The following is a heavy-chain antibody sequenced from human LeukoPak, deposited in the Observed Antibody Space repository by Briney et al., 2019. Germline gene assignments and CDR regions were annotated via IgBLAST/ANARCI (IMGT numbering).Heavy chain of an antibody. Sequence: ASVKVSCKASGYTFTSYDINWVRQATGQGLEWMGWMNPNSGNTGYAQKFQGRVTMTRNTSKSTAYMELSSLRSEDTAVYYCARRSMARGYDPWGQGTLVAVSS. CDR3: ARRSMARGYDP. J-gene: IGHJ5*02. D-gene: IGHD3-22*01. V-gene: IGHV1-8*01. CDR2: MNPNSGNT. CDR1: GYTFTSYD.